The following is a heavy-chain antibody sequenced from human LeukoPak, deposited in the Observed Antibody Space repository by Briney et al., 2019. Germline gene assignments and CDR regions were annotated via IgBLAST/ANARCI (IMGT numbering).Heavy chain of an antibody. V-gene: IGHV3-21*01. CDR2: ISSSSSYI. CDR3: AREGLVGATDYYYYGMDV. CDR1: GFTFRSYS. J-gene: IGHJ6*02. Sequence: GGSLRLSCAASGFTFRSYSMNWVRQAPGKGLEWVSSISSSSSYIYYADSVKGRFTISRDNAKNSLYLQMNSLRAEDTAVYYCAREGLVGATDYYYYGMDVWGQGTTVTVSS. D-gene: IGHD1-26*01.